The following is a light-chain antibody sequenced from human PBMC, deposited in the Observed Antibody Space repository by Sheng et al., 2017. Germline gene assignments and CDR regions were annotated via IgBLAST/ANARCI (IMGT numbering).Light chain of an antibody. CDR2: AAS. Sequence: DIQMTQSPSSLSASVGDRVTITCRASQSISSYLNWYQQKPGKAPKLLIYAASSLQSGVPSKFSGSGSGYRFHSHHQQPCRPEDFATYYCQQYNSYPYTFGQGTKLEIK. J-gene: IGKJ2*01. CDR1: QSISSY. V-gene: IGKV1-16*02. CDR3: QQYNSYPYT.